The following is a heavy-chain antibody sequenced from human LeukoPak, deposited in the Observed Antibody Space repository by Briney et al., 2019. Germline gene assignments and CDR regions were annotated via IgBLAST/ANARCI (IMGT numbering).Heavy chain of an antibody. CDR1: GFTFSSYG. CDR3: ARDPSYYYDSSGYERFFDY. V-gene: IGHV3-33*01. Sequence: PGGSLRLSCAASGFTFSSYGMHWVRQAPGKGLEWVAVIWYDGSNKYYADSVKGRFTISRDNSKNTLYLQMNSLRAEDTALYHCARDPSYYYDSSGYERFFDYWGQGTLVTVSS. CDR2: IWYDGSNK. J-gene: IGHJ4*02. D-gene: IGHD3-22*01.